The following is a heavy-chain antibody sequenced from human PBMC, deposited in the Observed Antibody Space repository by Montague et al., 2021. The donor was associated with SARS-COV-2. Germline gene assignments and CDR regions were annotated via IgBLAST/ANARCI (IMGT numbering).Heavy chain of an antibody. CDR3: ARFIRYYGSGGPSLDY. Sequence: TLSLTCTVSGGSISSGTYYWSWIHQHPGKGLEWIGYIYYSGSTYYNPSLKSRVTISVDTSKNQFSLKLSSVTAADTAVYYCARFIRYYGSGGPSLDYWGQGTLVTVSS. CDR2: IYYSGST. V-gene: IGHV4-31*03. J-gene: IGHJ4*02. D-gene: IGHD3-10*01. CDR1: GGSISSGTYY.